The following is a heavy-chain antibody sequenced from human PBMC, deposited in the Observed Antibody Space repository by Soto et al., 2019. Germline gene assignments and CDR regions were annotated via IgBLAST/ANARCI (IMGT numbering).Heavy chain of an antibody. CDR2: IYWDDSK. CDR1: GFSLTTDRVG. J-gene: IGHJ4*02. D-gene: IGHD1-26*01. Sequence: QITLKESGPTLVKPTQTLTLTCTFSGFSLTTDRVGVGWIRQPPGEALEWLAVIYWDDSKTYRPSLESRLTITKDPSKTQVALTMSNMASLDTATYYCAHAYGGRSLFWCQGTRVTVPS. V-gene: IGHV2-5*02. CDR3: AHAYGGRSLF.